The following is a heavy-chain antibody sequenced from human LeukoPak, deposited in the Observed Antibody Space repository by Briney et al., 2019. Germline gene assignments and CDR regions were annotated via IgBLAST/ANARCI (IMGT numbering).Heavy chain of an antibody. V-gene: IGHV4-4*08. CDR2: IYSNEAT. J-gene: IGHJ3*01. Sequence: SETLSLTCTVSGGSIKGYHWSWIRQPPGKGLEWIGYIYSNEATEYKPSLKSRVTISADTSKNQFSLKLTSVSAADTAIYYCARRNDFHLWGQGTMVTVSS. CDR3: ARRNDFHL. CDR1: GGSIKGYH.